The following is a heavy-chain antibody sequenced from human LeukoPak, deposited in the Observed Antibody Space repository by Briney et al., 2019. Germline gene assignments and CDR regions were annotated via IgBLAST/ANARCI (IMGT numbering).Heavy chain of an antibody. CDR3: ARDRAVGWFDP. CDR1: GGSISSGGYY. J-gene: IGHJ5*02. CDR2: IYYSGST. Sequence: SQTLSLTCTVSGGSISSGGYYWSWIRQHPGKGPEWIGYIYYSGSTYYNPSLKSRVTISVDTSKNQFSLKLSSVTAADTAVYYCARDRAVGWFDPWGQGTLVTVSS. V-gene: IGHV4-31*03.